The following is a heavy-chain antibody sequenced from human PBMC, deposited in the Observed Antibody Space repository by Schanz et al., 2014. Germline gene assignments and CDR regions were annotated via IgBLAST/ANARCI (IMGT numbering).Heavy chain of an antibody. Sequence: QLVGSGGGLIQPGGSLRLSCTASGFAFSSYSMNWVRQAPGKGLGWVSYISSSGTTIYYADSVKGRFTISRDSPKNMLYLQINSLTAEDTALYYCAREQIMAAAGVVDYWGHGTLVTVSS. CDR1: GFAFSSYS. CDR3: AREQIMAAAGVVDY. D-gene: IGHD6-13*01. V-gene: IGHV3-48*01. CDR2: ISSSGTTI. J-gene: IGHJ4*01.